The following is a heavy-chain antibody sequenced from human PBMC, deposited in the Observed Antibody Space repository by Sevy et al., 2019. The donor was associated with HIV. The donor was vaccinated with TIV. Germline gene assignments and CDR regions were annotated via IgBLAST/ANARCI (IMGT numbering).Heavy chain of an antibody. CDR3: AADSRELLRRRAFDF. CDR2: IVVGSGNT. J-gene: IGHJ3*01. D-gene: IGHD1-26*01. V-gene: IGHV1-58*01. Sequence: ASVKVSCKASGFTFTSSAVQWVRQASGQRLEWIGWIVVGSGNTNYAQKFQERVTITRDMSTSTAYMELSSLRSEDTAVYYCAADSRELLRRRAFDFWGQGTMVTVSS. CDR1: GFTFTSSA.